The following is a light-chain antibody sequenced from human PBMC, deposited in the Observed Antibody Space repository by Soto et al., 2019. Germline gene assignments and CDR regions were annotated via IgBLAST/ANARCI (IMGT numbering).Light chain of an antibody. J-gene: IGKJ1*01. Sequence: EIVMTQSPATLSVSPGERATLSCKASQSVSRTLAWYQQKPGQAPRLLIYGASTRATGIPARFSGSGSGTEFTLTISGLELEDFAIYYSRKCYKGPWTWGKGTKGYIK. V-gene: IGKV3-15*01. CDR3: RKCYKGPWT. CDR2: GAS. CDR1: QSVSRT.